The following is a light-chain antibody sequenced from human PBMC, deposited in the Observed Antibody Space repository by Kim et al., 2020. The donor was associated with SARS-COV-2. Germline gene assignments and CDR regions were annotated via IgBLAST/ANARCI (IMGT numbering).Light chain of an antibody. V-gene: IGLV10-54*04. J-gene: IGLJ3*02. CDR3: SAWDSSLNAWV. CDR1: RNNVGNQG. Sequence: QAGLTQPPSVSKDLRQTATLTCTGNRNNVGNQGAAWLQQHQGHPPKLLSYRNNDRPSGISERFSASRSGDTAPLTITGLQSEDEADYYCSAWDSSLNAWVFGGGTQLTVL. CDR2: RNN.